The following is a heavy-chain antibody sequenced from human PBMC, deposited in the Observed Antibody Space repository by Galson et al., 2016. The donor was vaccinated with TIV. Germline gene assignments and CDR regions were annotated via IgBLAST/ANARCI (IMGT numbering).Heavy chain of an antibody. CDR1: GYTFTSYG. CDR2: IIPILGLT. D-gene: IGHD4-11*01. V-gene: IGHV1-69*04. CDR3: AFTMTTITSVDY. Sequence: QSGAEVKKPGTSVKVSCKASGYTFTSYGISWVRQAPGQGPECMGRIIPILGLTNYAQKFQGRVTITADTSTNIAYMELSSLRSEDTAVYFCAFTMTTITSVDYWGQGTLVTVSS. J-gene: IGHJ4*02.